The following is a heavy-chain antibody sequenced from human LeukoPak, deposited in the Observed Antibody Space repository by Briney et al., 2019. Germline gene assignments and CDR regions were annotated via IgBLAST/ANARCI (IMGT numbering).Heavy chain of an antibody. CDR1: GYSISSGYY. J-gene: IGHJ5*02. V-gene: IGHV4-38-2*02. D-gene: IGHD1-26*01. CDR3: ARALLLRPYNWFDP. CDR2: IYHSGST. Sequence: SETLSLTCTVSGYSISSGYYWGWIRQPPGKGLEWIGSIYHSGSTHYNPSLKSRVTISVDTSKNQFSLKLSSVTAADTAVYYCARALLLRPYNWFDPWGQGTLVTVSS.